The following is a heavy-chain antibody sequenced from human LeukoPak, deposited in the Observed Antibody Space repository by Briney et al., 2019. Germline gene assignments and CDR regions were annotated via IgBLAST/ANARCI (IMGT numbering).Heavy chain of an antibody. CDR3: ARVGPSGYEDY. J-gene: IGHJ4*02. CDR2: IYYSGST. Sequence: SETLSLTCTVSGGSISSYYWSWIRQPPGKGLEWIGYIYYSGSTNYNPSLKSRVTISVDTSKNQFSLKLSSVTAADTAVYYCARVGPSGYEDYWGQGTLVTVSS. V-gene: IGHV4-59*01. D-gene: IGHD5-12*01. CDR1: GGSISSYY.